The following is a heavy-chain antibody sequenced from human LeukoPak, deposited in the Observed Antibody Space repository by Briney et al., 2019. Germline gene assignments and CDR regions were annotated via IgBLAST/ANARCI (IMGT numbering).Heavy chain of an antibody. CDR2: IYHSGST. D-gene: IGHD3-10*01. J-gene: IGHJ4*02. CDR3: ARDKAPSGSYYTQGNYFDY. V-gene: IGHV4-30-2*01. Sequence: PSETLSLTCTVSGGSISSGGYSWSWIRQPPGKGLEWIGYIYHSGSTYYNPSLKSRVTISVDRSKNQFSLKLSSVTAADTAVYYCARDKAPSGSYYTQGNYFDYWGQGTLVAVSS. CDR1: GGSISSGGYS.